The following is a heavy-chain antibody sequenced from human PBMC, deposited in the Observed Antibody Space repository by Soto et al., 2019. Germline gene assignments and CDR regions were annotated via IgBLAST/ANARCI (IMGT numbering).Heavy chain of an antibody. CDR2: FDVGNGDT. CDR3: TRERAVAGFDY. Sequence: GASVKVSWKAAGYIFTNYGIHWGRQAPGQRLEWMGWFDVGNGDTKYSQKFQDRVTITTDTSASTAYMELSSLRSKDTAVYYCTRERAVAGFDYWGQGTLVTVSS. V-gene: IGHV1-3*01. D-gene: IGHD6-19*01. CDR1: GYIFTNYG. J-gene: IGHJ4*02.